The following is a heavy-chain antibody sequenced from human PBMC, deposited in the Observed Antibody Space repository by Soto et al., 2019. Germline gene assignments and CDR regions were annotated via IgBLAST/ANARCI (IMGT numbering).Heavy chain of an antibody. CDR3: ARGGGYSTKHFDY. V-gene: IGHV3-53*01. Sequence: GGSLRLSCAASGFTVSSNYMSWVRQAPGKGLEWVSVIYSGGSTYYADSVKGRFTISRDNSKNTLYLQMNSLRAEDTAVYYCARGGGYSTKHFDYWGQGTLVTVSS. CDR1: GFTVSSNY. D-gene: IGHD3-22*01. J-gene: IGHJ4*02. CDR2: IYSGGST.